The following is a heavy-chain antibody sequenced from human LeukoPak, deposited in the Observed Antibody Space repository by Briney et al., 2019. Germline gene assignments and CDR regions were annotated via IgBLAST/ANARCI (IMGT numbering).Heavy chain of an antibody. Sequence: GASVKVSCKASGYTFTGYYMHWVRQAPGQGLEWMGWISAYNGNTNYAQKLQGRVTMTTDTSTSTAYMELRSLRSDDTAVYYCARDYVGRSSALDYWGQGTLVTVSS. D-gene: IGHD2-15*01. V-gene: IGHV1-18*04. CDR2: ISAYNGNT. CDR3: ARDYVGRSSALDY. CDR1: GYTFTGYY. J-gene: IGHJ4*02.